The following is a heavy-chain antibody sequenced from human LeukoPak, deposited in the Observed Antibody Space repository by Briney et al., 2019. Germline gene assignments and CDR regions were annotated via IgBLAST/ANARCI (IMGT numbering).Heavy chain of an antibody. CDR1: GFCIYSYC. CDR2: IYYSGTN. CDR3: ARYFDY. J-gene: IGHJ4*02. V-gene: IGHV4-59*01. Sequence: SETLSLTCSVSGFCIYSYCWRWLRPPPGKERVWSGNIYYSGTNNYHHSHKSVTTISVNTSKTEFSQKRSSMSADAAASYYWARYFDYWGQGTLVTVSS.